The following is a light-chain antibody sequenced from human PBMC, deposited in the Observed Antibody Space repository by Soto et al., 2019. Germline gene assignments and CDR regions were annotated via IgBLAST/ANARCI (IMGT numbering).Light chain of an antibody. J-gene: IGKJ3*01. CDR1: QSIFYSSNNKIY. CDR3: MQSIQLRT. Sequence: IVMTQSPDSLAVSLGERATINCKSSQSIFYSSNNKIYLYWYLQKPGQPPQLLIYEVSNRFSGVPDRFSGSGSGTDFTLKISRVEAEDVGVYYCMQSIQLRTFGPGTKVDVK. CDR2: EVS. V-gene: IGKV2D-29*01.